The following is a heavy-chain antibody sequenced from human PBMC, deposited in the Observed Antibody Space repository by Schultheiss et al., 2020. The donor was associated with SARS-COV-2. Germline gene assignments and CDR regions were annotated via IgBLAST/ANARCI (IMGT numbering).Heavy chain of an antibody. D-gene: IGHD3-22*01. J-gene: IGHJ4*02. V-gene: IGHV2-70*11. Sequence: SGPTLVKPTQTLTLTCTFSGFSLSTSGMCVSWIRQPPGKALEWLARIDWDDDKYYSTSLKSRLTITKDTSKNQVVLTMTNMDPVDTATYYCATHYYDSSGPAYWGQGTLVTVSS. CDR2: IDWDDDK. CDR1: GFSLSTSGMC. CDR3: ATHYYDSSGPAY.